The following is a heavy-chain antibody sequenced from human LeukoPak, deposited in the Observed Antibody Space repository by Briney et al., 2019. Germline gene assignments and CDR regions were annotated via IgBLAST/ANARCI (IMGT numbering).Heavy chain of an antibody. V-gene: IGHV3-33*01. CDR3: ARDNSLYSSSWYTDY. J-gene: IGHJ4*02. CDR1: GFTFSSYG. Sequence: PGGSLRLSCAASGFTFSSYGMHWVRQAPGKGLEWVAVIWYDGSNKYYADSVKGRFTISRDNSKNTLYLRMNSLRAEDTAVYYCARDNSLYSSSWYTDYWGQGTLVTVSS. D-gene: IGHD6-13*01. CDR2: IWYDGSNK.